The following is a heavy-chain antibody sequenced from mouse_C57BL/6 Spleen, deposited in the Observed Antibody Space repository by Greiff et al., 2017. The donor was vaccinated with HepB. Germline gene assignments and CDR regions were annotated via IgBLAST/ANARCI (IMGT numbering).Heavy chain of an antibody. Sequence: VKLVESGGGLVKPGGSLKLSCAASGFTFSDYGMHWVRQAPEKGLEWVAYISSGSSTNYYADTVKGRFTISRDNAKNTLFLQMTSLRSEDTAMYYCARDGYYGFYAMDYWGQGTSVTVSS. J-gene: IGHJ4*01. CDR2: ISSGSSTN. D-gene: IGHD2-3*01. CDR3: ARDGYYGFYAMDY. CDR1: GFTFSDYG. V-gene: IGHV5-17*01.